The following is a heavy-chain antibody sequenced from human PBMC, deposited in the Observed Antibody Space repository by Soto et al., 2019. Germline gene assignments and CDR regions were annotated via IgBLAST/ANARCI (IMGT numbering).Heavy chain of an antibody. D-gene: IGHD3-16*01. V-gene: IGHV3-7*04. CDR1: GFTLRGYW. J-gene: IGHJ4*02. CDR3: AGGGGNFDQ. Sequence: EVQLVESGGGLVQPGGSLRLTCEASGFTLRGYWMSWVRQAPGKGLEWVANIKQDGSNKYYLDSVKGRFTISRDNDQNSLYLQMDNLGVEDTAVYYCAGGGGNFDQWGQGILVTVSS. CDR2: IKQDGSNK.